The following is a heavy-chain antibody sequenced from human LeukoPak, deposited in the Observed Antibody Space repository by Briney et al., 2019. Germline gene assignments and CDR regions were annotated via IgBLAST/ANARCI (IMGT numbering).Heavy chain of an antibody. CDR1: GYTFTGYY. Sequence: ASVKVSCKASGYTFTGYYMHWVRQATGQGLEWMGWINPNSGGTNYAQKFQGRVTMTRDTSISTAYMELSRLRSDDTAVYYCARAYGSGSYYNEFDYWGQGTLVTVSS. V-gene: IGHV1-2*02. J-gene: IGHJ4*02. CDR2: INPNSGGT. CDR3: ARAYGSGSYYNEFDY. D-gene: IGHD3-10*01.